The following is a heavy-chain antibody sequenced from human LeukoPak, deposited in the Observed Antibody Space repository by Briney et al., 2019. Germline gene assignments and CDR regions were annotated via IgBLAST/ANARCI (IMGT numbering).Heavy chain of an antibody. V-gene: IGHV3-23*01. J-gene: IGHJ4*02. CDR1: GFTFSSYA. Sequence: GGSLRLSCAASGFTFSSYAMSWVRQAPGKGLEWVSAISGSGGSTYYADSVKGRFTISRDNSKNTLYLQMNSLRAEDTAVYYCAKLKVLSGSYRPLLYYFDYWGQGTLVTVSS. CDR2: ISGSGGST. D-gene: IGHD1-26*01. CDR3: AKLKVLSGSYRPLLYYFDY.